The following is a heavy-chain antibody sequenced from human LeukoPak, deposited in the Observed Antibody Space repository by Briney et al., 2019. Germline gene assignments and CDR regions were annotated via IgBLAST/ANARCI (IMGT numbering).Heavy chain of an antibody. CDR1: GFTFSSCA. Sequence: GGSLRLSCAASGFTFSSCAMSWVRQAPGKGLEWVSDISGSGGGTYYADSVQGRFTISRDNSKNTLYLQMNSLRADDTAVYYCAKRTDGSGSRGGVLDYWGQGTLVTVSS. V-gene: IGHV3-23*01. CDR3: AKRTDGSGSRGGVLDY. CDR2: ISGSGGGT. J-gene: IGHJ4*02. D-gene: IGHD3-10*01.